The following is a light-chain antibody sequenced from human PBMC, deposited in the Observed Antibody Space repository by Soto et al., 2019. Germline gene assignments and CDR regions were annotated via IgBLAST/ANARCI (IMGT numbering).Light chain of an antibody. CDR1: WSNIGAGHD. V-gene: IGLV1-40*01. CDR2: GNN. Sequence: SVLTQPPSVSGAPGQSVTISCSGTWSNIGAGHDVHWYQQFPGTAPKLLIYGNNNRPSGVPDRFSGSKSGSSASLAITGLQAEDETDYYCQSFDSSLSIYIFGTGTKVTVL. CDR3: QSFDSSLSIYI. J-gene: IGLJ1*01.